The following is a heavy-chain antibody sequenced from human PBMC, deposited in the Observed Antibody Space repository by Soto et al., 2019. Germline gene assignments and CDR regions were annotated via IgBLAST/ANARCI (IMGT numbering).Heavy chain of an antibody. D-gene: IGHD1-7*01. Sequence: PGESLKISCKGSGYSFTSYWISWVRQMPEKGLEWMGRIDPSDSYTNYSPSFQGHVTISADKSISTAYLQWSSLKASDTAMYYCARGTGTTGYYYGMDVWGQGTTVTVSS. CDR3: ARGTGTTGYYYGMDV. J-gene: IGHJ6*02. V-gene: IGHV5-10-1*01. CDR1: GYSFTSYW. CDR2: IDPSDSYT.